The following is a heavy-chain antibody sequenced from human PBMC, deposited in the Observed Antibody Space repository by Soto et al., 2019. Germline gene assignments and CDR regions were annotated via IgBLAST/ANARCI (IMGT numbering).Heavy chain of an antibody. CDR2: ICNIGNT. J-gene: IGHJ4*02. V-gene: IGHV4-39*01. D-gene: IGHD4-17*01. Sequence: QLQLQESVSGLLNPSETLSLTCTVSNVSLSSRSSYWVWSRQTPGKGLQWIGCICNIGNTYYIPFLKSLVTISIDTSKPQFTLMLYSVISPDTAVYFCGGHDFGFKVYYFENWGQGTLVTVPS. CDR1: NVSLSSRSSY. CDR3: GGHDFGFKVYYFEN.